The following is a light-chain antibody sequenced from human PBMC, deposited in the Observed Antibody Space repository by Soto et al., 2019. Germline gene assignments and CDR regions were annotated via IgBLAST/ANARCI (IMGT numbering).Light chain of an antibody. CDR1: SSNIGAGYD. V-gene: IGLV1-40*01. Sequence: QSVLTQPPSVSGATGQRVTISCTGSSSNIGAGYDVHWYQQLPGTAPKLLIYANSNRPSGVPDRFSGSKSGTSASLAITGLQAEDEADYYCQSYGTSLSVVFGGGTKLTVL. CDR2: ANS. J-gene: IGLJ2*01. CDR3: QSYGTSLSVV.